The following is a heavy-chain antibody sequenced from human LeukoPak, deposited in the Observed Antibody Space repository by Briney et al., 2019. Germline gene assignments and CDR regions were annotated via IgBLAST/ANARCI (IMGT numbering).Heavy chain of an antibody. J-gene: IGHJ2*01. CDR2: IYYSGST. CDR1: GGSISSSDYY. CDR3: ARDLLKGFDL. Sequence: PSETLSLTCVVSGGSISSSDYYWAWIRQPPGKGLEWIGYIYYSGSTNYNPSLKSRVTISVDTSKNQFSLKLSSVTAADTAVYYCARDLLKGFDLWGRGTLVTVSS. V-gene: IGHV4-61*08.